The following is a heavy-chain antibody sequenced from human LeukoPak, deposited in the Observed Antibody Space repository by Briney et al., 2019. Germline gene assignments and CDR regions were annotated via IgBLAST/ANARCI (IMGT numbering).Heavy chain of an antibody. CDR3: ARGVIAAAGTFNY. CDR2: INPNSGGT. D-gene: IGHD6-13*01. CDR1: GYTFTGYY. V-gene: IGHV1-2*02. J-gene: IGHJ4*02. Sequence: GASVKVSCKASGYTFTGYYMHWVRQAPGQGLEWMGWINPNSGGTNYAPKFQGRVTMTRDTSISTAYMELSRLRSDDTAVYYCARGVIAAAGTFNYWGQGTLVTVSS.